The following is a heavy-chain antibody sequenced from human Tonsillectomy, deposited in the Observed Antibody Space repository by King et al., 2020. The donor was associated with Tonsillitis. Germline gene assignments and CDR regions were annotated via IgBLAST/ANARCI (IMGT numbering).Heavy chain of an antibody. CDR2: IFWNSDTI. V-gene: IGHV3-9*01. D-gene: IGHD4-23*01. Sequence: EVQLVESGGGLVQPGGSLRISCVTSGLSFQDNVVHWVRQVPGKGLEWVSGIFWNSDTIGYADSVKGRFTTSRDNAKNSLSLQMNSLRPEDTALYYCVKDSAPGGGDVWGQGTTVTVSS. CDR3: VKDSAPGGGDV. CDR1: GLSFQDNV. J-gene: IGHJ6*02.